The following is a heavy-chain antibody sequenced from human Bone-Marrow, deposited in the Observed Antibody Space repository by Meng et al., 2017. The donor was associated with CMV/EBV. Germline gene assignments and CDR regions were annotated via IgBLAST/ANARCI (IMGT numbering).Heavy chain of an antibody. V-gene: IGHV3-30-3*01. D-gene: IGHD3-3*01. CDR2: ISYDGSNK. Sequence: GGSLRLSCAASGFTFSSYAMHWVRQAPGKGLEWVAVISYDGSNKYYADSVKGRFTISRDNSKNTLYLQMNSLRAEDMAFYYCAKDPGQFLEWLLSFDFWGQGTLVTVSS. J-gene: IGHJ4*02. CDR1: GFTFSSYA. CDR3: AKDPGQFLEWLLSFDF.